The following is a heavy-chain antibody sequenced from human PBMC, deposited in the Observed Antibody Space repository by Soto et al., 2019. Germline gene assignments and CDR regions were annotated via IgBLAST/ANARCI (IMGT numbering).Heavy chain of an antibody. CDR1: GYSFTSYW. V-gene: IGHV5-51*01. CDR3: ARQPPVLWYYDSSGSFDY. Sequence: GESLKISCKSYGYSFTSYWIGWVLQIPGKGLEWMGIIYPGDSDTRYSPSFQGQVTISADKSISTAYLQWSSLKASDTAMYYCARQPPVLWYYDSSGSFDYWGQGTLVTVSS. D-gene: IGHD3-22*01. CDR2: IYPGDSDT. J-gene: IGHJ4*02.